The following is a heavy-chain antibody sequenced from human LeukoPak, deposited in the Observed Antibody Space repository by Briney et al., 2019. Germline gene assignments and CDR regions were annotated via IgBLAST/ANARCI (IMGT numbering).Heavy chain of an antibody. CDR3: ARDRPVRGDHFDY. D-gene: IGHD3-10*01. Sequence: SRINSDGSSTSYAYSVKGRFTISRDNAKNTLYLQMNSLRAEDTAVYYCARDRPVRGDHFDYWGQGTLVTVSS. J-gene: IGHJ4*02. V-gene: IGHV3-74*01. CDR2: INSDGSST.